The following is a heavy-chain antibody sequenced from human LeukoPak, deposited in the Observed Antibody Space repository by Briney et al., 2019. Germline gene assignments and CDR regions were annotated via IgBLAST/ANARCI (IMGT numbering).Heavy chain of an antibody. CDR1: GFTFSSYG. D-gene: IGHD2-15*01. CDR3: AKDFLLFRGYYYYGMDV. Sequence: GGSLRLSCAASGFTFSSYGMHWVRQAPGKGLEWVAFIRYDGSNKYYADSVKGRFTISRDNSKNTLYLQMNSLRAEDTAVYYCAKDFLLFRGYYYYGMDVWGQGTTVTVSS. V-gene: IGHV3-30*02. J-gene: IGHJ6*02. CDR2: IRYDGSNK.